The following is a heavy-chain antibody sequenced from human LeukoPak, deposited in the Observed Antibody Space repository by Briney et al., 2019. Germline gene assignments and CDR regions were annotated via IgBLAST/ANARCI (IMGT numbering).Heavy chain of an antibody. D-gene: IGHD3-3*01. J-gene: IGHJ6*02. CDR2: MNPNSGNT. V-gene: IGHV1-8*01. CDR1: GYTFTSYD. Sequence: ASVKVSCKASGYTFTSYDINWVRQATGHGLEWMGWMNPNSGNTGYAQKFQGRVTMTRNTSISTAYMELSSLRSEDTAVYYCARGRRITIFGVVITRKPYYYYGMDVWGQGTTVTVSS. CDR3: ARGRRITIFGVVITRKPYYYYGMDV.